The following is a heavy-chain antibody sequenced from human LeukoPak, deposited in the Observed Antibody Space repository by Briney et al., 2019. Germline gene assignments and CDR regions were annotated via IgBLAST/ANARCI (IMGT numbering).Heavy chain of an antibody. Sequence: PGGTLRLSCAASGFTVSSYGMSWVRQAPGKGLEWVSAISGSGGSTYYADSVKGRFTISRDNSKNTLYLQMNSLRAEDTAVYYCAKAARVREQQLSHFDYWGQGTLVTVSS. CDR2: ISGSGGST. CDR1: GFTVSSYG. J-gene: IGHJ4*02. D-gene: IGHD6-13*01. V-gene: IGHV3-23*01. CDR3: AKAARVREQQLSHFDY.